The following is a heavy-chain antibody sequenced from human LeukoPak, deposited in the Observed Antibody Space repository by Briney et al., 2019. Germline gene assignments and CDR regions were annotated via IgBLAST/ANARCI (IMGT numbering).Heavy chain of an antibody. D-gene: IGHD6-19*01. V-gene: IGHV1-2*02. Sequence: GASVKVSCKASGYTFTGYYIHWVRQAPGQGLEWMGWINPNSGGTNYAQKFQGRVTMARDTSISTAYMELSRLRSDDTAVYYCASIRGYSSGWSPGDYWGQGTLVTVSS. CDR1: GYTFTGYY. CDR2: INPNSGGT. J-gene: IGHJ4*01. CDR3: ASIRGYSSGWSPGDY.